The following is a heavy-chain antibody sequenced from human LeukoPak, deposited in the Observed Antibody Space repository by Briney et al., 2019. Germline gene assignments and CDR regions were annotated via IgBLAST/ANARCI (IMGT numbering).Heavy chain of an antibody. CDR3: AKDRPCTTCSPSDY. CDR2: IGSSGTTT. V-gene: IGHV3-23*01. CDR1: GFTFSSYS. Sequence: GGSLRLSCAASGFTFSSYSMSWVRQAPGKGLEWVSSIGSSGTTTYYADTVKGRFTISRDNSKNTLYLQMNSLRAEDTAVYYCAKDRPCTTCSPSDYWGQGTLFTVSS. J-gene: IGHJ4*02. D-gene: IGHD2-2*01.